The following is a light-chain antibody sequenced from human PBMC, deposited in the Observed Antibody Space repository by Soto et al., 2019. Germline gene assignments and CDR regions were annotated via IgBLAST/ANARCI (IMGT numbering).Light chain of an antibody. J-gene: IGLJ2*01. Sequence: QSALTQPPSASGSPGQSVTISCTGTSSDVGGYNYVSWYQHHPGRAPKLMIYEVIKRPSGVPDRFSGSKSGNTASLTVSGLQAEDEADYYCTSYAGSNKVIFGGGTKLTVL. CDR3: TSYAGSNKVI. V-gene: IGLV2-8*01. CDR2: EVI. CDR1: SSDVGGYNY.